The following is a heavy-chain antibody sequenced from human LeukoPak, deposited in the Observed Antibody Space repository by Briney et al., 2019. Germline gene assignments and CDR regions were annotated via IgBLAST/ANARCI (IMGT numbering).Heavy chain of an antibody. V-gene: IGHV1-18*01. CDR3: ARDQTIGPPEVGAPTSID. CDR1: GYTFTSYG. CDR2: ISAYNGNT. D-gene: IGHD1-26*01. Sequence: GASVKVSCKASGYTFTSYGISWVRQAPGQGLEWMGWISAYNGNTNYAQKLQGRVTMTTDTSTSTAYMELRSLRSDDTAVYYCARDQTIGPPEVGAPTSIDWGQGTLVTVSS. J-gene: IGHJ4*02.